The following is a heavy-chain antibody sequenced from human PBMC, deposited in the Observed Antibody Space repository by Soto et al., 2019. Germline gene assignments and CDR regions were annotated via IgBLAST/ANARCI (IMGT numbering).Heavy chain of an antibody. D-gene: IGHD1-1*01. Sequence: EEQLVESGGGVVRPGGSLRLSCAASGFTFDDYGMSWVRQNPGKGLEWVAGINWKGDRSGHADSVKGRFTISRDNDKNSLYLQMNNLRAEDTAFYHCAREIEGSTDTKLFDPWGQETLVTVSS. CDR1: GFTFDDYG. CDR3: AREIEGSTDTKLFDP. V-gene: IGHV3-20*01. CDR2: INWKGDRS. J-gene: IGHJ5*01.